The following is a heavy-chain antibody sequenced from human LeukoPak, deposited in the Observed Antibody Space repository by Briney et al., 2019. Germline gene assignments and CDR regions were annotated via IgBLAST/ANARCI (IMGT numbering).Heavy chain of an antibody. Sequence: GGSLRLSCAAPGFSFSSNWMGWVRQAPGKGLEWVAHIKRDGSQKYYLDSVKGRFTISRDNAKNSLYLQMNSLRVEDTTVYYCARLGLEVGGPNWFDPWGQGTLVTVSS. CDR1: GFSFSSNW. J-gene: IGHJ5*02. V-gene: IGHV3-7*01. D-gene: IGHD1-1*01. CDR2: IKRDGSQK. CDR3: ARLGLEVGGPNWFDP.